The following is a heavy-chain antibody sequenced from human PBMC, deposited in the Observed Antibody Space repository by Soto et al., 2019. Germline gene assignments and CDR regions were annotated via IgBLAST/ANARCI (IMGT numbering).Heavy chain of an antibody. D-gene: IGHD6-6*01. Sequence: GGSLRLSCVGSGDTFSTYVLSWVRQAPGKGLEWVSSISDTGGSTYYADSVKGRFTISRDNSKNTLYLQMNSLRAEDTALYYCAKIYSSSWGGDYWGQGTLVTVSS. CDR2: ISDTGGST. CDR3: AKIYSSSWGGDY. V-gene: IGHV3-23*01. CDR1: GDTFSTYV. J-gene: IGHJ4*02.